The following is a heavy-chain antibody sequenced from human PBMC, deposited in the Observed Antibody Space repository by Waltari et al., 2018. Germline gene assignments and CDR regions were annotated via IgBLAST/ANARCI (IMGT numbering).Heavy chain of an antibody. CDR3: ARDLVATPP. CDR2: IQQNGSEK. Sequence: EVQLVVSGGDLVQPGGSLRLSCAASGFTFSRSWMTWVRQAPGKGLEWVGNIQQNGSEKWYADSVRGRFTISRDNAMNSLYLQMNSLRVEDTAVYYCARDLVATPPWGQGTLVTVSS. V-gene: IGHV3-7*01. CDR1: GFTFSRSW. J-gene: IGHJ5*02. D-gene: IGHD2-21*02.